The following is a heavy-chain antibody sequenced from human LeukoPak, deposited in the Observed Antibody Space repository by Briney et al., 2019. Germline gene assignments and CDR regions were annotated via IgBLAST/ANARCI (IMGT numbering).Heavy chain of an antibody. CDR1: GYTFSDYY. CDR2: INPSSGGT. Sequence: GASVKVSCKASGYTFSDYYIHWVRQAPGQGLEWMGRINPSSGGTNYQGRVTMTRDTSISTAYMELSRLRSDDTALYYCARAGVWDYSDTSGYHNGAFDIWGQGTMVTVSS. J-gene: IGHJ3*02. D-gene: IGHD3-22*01. V-gene: IGHV1-2*06. CDR3: ARAGVWDYSDTSGYHNGAFDI.